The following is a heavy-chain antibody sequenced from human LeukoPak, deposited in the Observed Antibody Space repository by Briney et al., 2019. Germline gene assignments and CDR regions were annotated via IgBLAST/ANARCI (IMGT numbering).Heavy chain of an antibody. V-gene: IGHV3-48*04. CDR1: GFTFSNYK. CDR2: ISTSSVTI. Sequence: GSLRLSCAASGFTFSNYKILWLRQAPGEGLELVSCISTSSVTIYYADSVKGRFTISRDNAKNSLFLQMNSLRAEDTGVYYCARNTYASGLGDYWGQGTLVSVSS. CDR3: ARNTYASGLGDY. J-gene: IGHJ4*02.